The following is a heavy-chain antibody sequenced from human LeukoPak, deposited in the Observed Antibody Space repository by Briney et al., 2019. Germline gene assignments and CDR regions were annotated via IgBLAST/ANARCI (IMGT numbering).Heavy chain of an antibody. CDR3: AKAFSSVWYCFDY. V-gene: IGHV3-23*01. Sequence: GGSLRLSCAASGFTFSTYAMTWVRQAPGKGLEWVSGMSGSGASTYSADSVKGRFTISRDNSKNTLFLQMNSLRAEDTAVYYCAKAFSSVWYCFDYWGQGTLVTVSS. CDR2: MSGSGAST. J-gene: IGHJ4*02. D-gene: IGHD6-19*01. CDR1: GFTFSTYA.